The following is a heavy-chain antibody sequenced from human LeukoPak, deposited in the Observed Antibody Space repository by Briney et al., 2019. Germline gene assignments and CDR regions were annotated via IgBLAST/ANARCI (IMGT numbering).Heavy chain of an antibody. CDR2: VSGSGGST. J-gene: IGHJ4*02. Sequence: SGGSLRLSCAASGFTFSNYAMSWVRQAPGKGLEWVSAVSGSGGSTYYADSSKGRFTISRDNSKNTLYLQINSLRAEDTAVYYCAKDDYYDTSGDGYWGQGTLVTVSS. CDR3: AKDDYYDTSGDGY. D-gene: IGHD3-22*01. CDR1: GFTFSNYA. V-gene: IGHV3-23*01.